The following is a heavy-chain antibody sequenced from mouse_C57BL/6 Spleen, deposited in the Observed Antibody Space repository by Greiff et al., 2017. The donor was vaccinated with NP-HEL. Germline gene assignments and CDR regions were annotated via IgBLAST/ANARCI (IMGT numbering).Heavy chain of an antibody. V-gene: IGHV14-4*01. CDR2: IDPENGDT. CDR1: GFNITDDY. D-gene: IGHD1-1*01. Sequence: VQLKESGAELVRPGASVKLSCTASGFNITDDYMHWVKQRPEQGLEWIGWIDPENGDTEYASKFQGKATITADTSSNTAYLQLSSLTSEDTAVYYCTTDDYGSSPVADWGQGTLVTVSA. J-gene: IGHJ3*01. CDR3: TTDDYGSSPVAD.